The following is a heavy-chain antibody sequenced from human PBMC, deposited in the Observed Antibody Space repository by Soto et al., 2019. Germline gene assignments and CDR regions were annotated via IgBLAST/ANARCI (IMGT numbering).Heavy chain of an antibody. J-gene: IGHJ4*02. D-gene: IGHD2-21*01. CDR1: GFSLTTNEVG. CDR3: AHRLPRGSGLLYFDF. Sequence: SGPTLVNPTQTLTLTCSFSGFSLTTNEVGVGWIRQPPGKALEWLAVIYGDDNRLYNPSLKNRVTIMKDTSKNHVVLIITYKDPMDTGTYYCAHRLPRGSGLLYFDFWGQGIVVTVSS. V-gene: IGHV2-5*02. CDR2: IYGDDNR.